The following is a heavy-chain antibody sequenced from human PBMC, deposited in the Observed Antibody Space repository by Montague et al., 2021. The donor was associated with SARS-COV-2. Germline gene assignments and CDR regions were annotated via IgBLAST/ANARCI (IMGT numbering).Heavy chain of an antibody. D-gene: IGHD1-14*01. CDR1: GDSVSSNTAA. Sequence: CAISGDSVSSNTAAWNWTRQSPSRGLEWLGRTYYRSKWYYDYAVSVKSRMTISPDTSKNQFSLQLSSVTPEGRAVYYCARLVGVESNRRDYFNYWGQGTLVTVSS. V-gene: IGHV6-1*01. J-gene: IGHJ4*02. CDR3: ARLVGVESNRRDYFNY. CDR2: TYYRSKWYY.